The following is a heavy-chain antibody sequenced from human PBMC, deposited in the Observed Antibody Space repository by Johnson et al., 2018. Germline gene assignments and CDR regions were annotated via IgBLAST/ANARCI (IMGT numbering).Heavy chain of an antibody. CDR2: IYSGGST. D-gene: IGHD4-17*01. CDR3: ARGGDYGDSYAFDI. CDR1: GFTVSSNY. J-gene: IGHJ3*02. Sequence: VQLVQSGGGLIQXGGSLRLSCAASGFTVSSNYMSWVRQAPGKGLEWVSVIYSGGSTYYADSVKGRFTISRDNSKNTLYLQMNSLRAEDTAVYYCARGGDYGDSYAFDIWGQGTMVTVSS. V-gene: IGHV3-53*01.